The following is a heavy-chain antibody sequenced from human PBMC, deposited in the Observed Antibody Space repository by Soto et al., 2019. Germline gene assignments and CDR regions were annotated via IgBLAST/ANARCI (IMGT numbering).Heavy chain of an antibody. Sequence: QVHLVQSGAEVKQPGDSVKVSCKASGFIFTRYGFSWVRQAPGQGLEWMGWISVYNGNTNYAQKMQGRVTMTTDTSTSTAYMELRSLRFDDTAVYYCARDRSPYSSGWYDFDFWGQGTLVTVSS. CDR2: ISVYNGNT. J-gene: IGHJ4*02. V-gene: IGHV1-18*01. CDR3: ARDRSPYSSGWYDFDF. D-gene: IGHD6-19*01. CDR1: GFIFTRYG.